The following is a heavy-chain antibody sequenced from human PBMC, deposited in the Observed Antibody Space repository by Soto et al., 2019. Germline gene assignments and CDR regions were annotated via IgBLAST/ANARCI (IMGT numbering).Heavy chain of an antibody. J-gene: IGHJ5*02. CDR1: GFTFSDYY. CDR2: ISSSGSTI. Sequence: GSLRLSCAASGFTFSDYYMSWIRQAPGKGLEWVSYISSSGSTIYYADSVKGRFTISRDNAKNSLYLQMNSLRAEDTAVYYCARDNYDIPGGYNWFDPWGQGTLVTVSS. CDR3: ARDNYDIPGGYNWFDP. D-gene: IGHD3-9*01. V-gene: IGHV3-11*01.